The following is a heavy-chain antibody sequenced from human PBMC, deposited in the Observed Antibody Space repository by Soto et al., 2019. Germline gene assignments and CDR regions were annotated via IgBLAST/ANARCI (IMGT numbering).Heavy chain of an antibody. V-gene: IGHV3-7*03. Sequence: SWAGSGGRFTTYWMAWVLQAPGKGLEWVANIREDGSEKNYVDSVKGRFSVSRDDAKKSLYLQMNSLRAEDTAVYYCTRCSEARVIHGIIFDVWARRSSETVS. CDR1: GGRFTTYW. CDR3: TRCSEARVIHGIIFDV. D-gene: IGHD3-10*01. CDR2: IREDGSEK. J-gene: IGHJ6*02.